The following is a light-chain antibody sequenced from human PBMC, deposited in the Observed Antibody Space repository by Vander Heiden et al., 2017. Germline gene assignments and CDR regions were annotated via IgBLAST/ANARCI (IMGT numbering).Light chain of an antibody. CDR1: SRDVGHYDY. Sequence: QSALTQPRPVSGSPGQSVTISCIATSRDVGHYDYVSWYQQQPGKAPKLIIYEVNKRPSGVPDRFSGSKSGNTASLTISGLQAEDEADYHCCSYAGSPPYVFGTGTQVTVL. V-gene: IGLV2-11*01. CDR2: EVN. J-gene: IGLJ1*01. CDR3: CSYAGSPPYV.